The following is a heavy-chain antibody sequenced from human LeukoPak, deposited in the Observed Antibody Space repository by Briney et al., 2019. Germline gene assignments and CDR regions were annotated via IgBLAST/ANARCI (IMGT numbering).Heavy chain of an antibody. CDR3: ATGRYYYYDSSGCYLEGYYFDY. J-gene: IGHJ4*02. V-gene: IGHV6-1*01. CDR2: TYYRSKWYN. Sequence: QTLSLTCAISGDSVSSNSAAWNWIRQSPSRGLEWLGRTYYRSKWYNDYAVSVKSRITINPDTSKNQFSLQLISVTPEDTAVYYCATGRYYYYDSSGCYLEGYYFDYWGQGTLVTVSS. CDR1: GDSVSSNSAA. D-gene: IGHD3-22*01.